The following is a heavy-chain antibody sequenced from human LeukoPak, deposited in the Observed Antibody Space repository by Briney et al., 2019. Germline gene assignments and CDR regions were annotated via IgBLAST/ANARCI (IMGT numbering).Heavy chain of an antibody. D-gene: IGHD1-26*01. J-gene: IGHJ4*02. V-gene: IGHV1-18*01. Sequence: GASVKVSCKASGYTFTSYGISWVRQAPGQGLEWMGWISAYNGNTNYAQKLQGRVTMTTDTSTSTAYMELRSLRSDDTAVYYCARRNSHIGSYRPSYYFDYWGQGTLVTVSS. CDR2: ISAYNGNT. CDR1: GYTFTSYG. CDR3: ARRNSHIGSYRPSYYFDY.